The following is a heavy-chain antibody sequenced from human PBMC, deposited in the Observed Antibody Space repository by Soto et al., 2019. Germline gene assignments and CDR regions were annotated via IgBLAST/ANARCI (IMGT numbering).Heavy chain of an antibody. CDR1: GFTFSSYA. V-gene: IGHV3-30-3*01. D-gene: IGHD3-10*01. J-gene: IGHJ6*02. CDR2: ISYDGSNK. CDR3: ARDLRGPAYYYGMYV. Sequence: QVQLVESGGGVVQPGRSLRLSCAASGFTFSSYAMHWVRQAPGKGLEWVAVISYDGSNKYYADSVKGRFTISRDNSKNTPYLQRNSLRAEDTAVYYCARDLRGPAYYYGMYVWGQGTTVTVSS.